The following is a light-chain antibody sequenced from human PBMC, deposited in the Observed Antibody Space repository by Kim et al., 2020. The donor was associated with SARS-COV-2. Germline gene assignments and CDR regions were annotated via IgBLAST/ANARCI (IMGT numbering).Light chain of an antibody. CDR2: EDN. CDR1: SGSIASNY. CDR3: QSYDSSNHVV. J-gene: IGLJ2*01. V-gene: IGLV6-57*04. Sequence: LTQPHSVSESPGKTVTISCTRSSGSIASNYVQWYQQRPGSAPTTVIYEDNQRRSGVPDRFSGSIDSSSNSASLTISGLKTEDEADYYCQSYDSSNHVVFGGGTQLTVL.